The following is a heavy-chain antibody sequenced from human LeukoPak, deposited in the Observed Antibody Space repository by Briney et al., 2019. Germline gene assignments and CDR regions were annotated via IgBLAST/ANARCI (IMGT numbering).Heavy chain of an antibody. Sequence: ASVKVSCNASGYTFTGYYMHWVRQAPGQGLEWMGWINPNSGGTNYAQKFQGRVTMTRDTSISTAYMELSRLRSDDTAVYYCARANSYGSGSLVNWGQGTLVTVSS. D-gene: IGHD3-10*01. CDR1: GYTFTGYY. CDR3: ARANSYGSGSLVN. CDR2: INPNSGGT. V-gene: IGHV1-2*02. J-gene: IGHJ4*02.